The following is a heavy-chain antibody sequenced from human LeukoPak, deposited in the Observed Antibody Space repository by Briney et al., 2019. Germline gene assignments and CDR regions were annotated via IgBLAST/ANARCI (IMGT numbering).Heavy chain of an antibody. CDR3: AKSPATGYSYESYYFDY. J-gene: IGHJ4*02. Sequence: GGSLRLSCAASGFTFSSYGMHWARQAPGKGLEWVAFIRYDGSNKYYADSVKGRFTISRDNSKNTLYLQMNSLRAEDTAVYYCAKSPATGYSYESYYFDYWGQGTLVTVSS. V-gene: IGHV3-30*02. CDR1: GFTFSSYG. CDR2: IRYDGSNK. D-gene: IGHD5-18*01.